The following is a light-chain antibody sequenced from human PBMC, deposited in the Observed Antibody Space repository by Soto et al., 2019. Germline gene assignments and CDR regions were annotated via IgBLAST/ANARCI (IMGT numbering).Light chain of an antibody. CDR3: QQYNNGPPYT. J-gene: IGKJ2*01. CDR2: GAS. Sequence: EVVMTQSPATLSASPGERVILSCRASQNIGSNLAWYQQRPGQAPRLLMYGASTRATETPARFSGSGSATDFTLTISSLQSEDFAVYYCQQYNNGPPYTFGQGTKREIK. V-gene: IGKV3-15*01. CDR1: QNIGSN.